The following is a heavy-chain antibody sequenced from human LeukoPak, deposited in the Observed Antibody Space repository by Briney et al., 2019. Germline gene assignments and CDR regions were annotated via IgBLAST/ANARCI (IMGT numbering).Heavy chain of an antibody. J-gene: IGHJ4*02. D-gene: IGHD3-16*01. Sequence: ASVKASCKTSGYRFTDDYIHWERPAPRQGLEWMGWINPDTDFTNYAPKFRGRVIMTRDTSISTAYMEVRRLTFDDTAIYYCAPTSEAYTSNWSVWGQGTLVTVSP. CDR2: INPDTDFT. CDR1: GYRFTDDY. V-gene: IGHV1-2*02. CDR3: APTSEAYTSNWSV.